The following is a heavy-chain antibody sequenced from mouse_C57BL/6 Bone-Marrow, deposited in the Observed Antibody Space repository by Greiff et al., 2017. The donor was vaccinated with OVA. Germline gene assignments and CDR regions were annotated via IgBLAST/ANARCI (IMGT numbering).Heavy chain of an antibody. CDR1: GYTFTSYW. D-gene: IGHD2-3*01. J-gene: IGHJ3*01. Sequence: VQLVESGAELAKPGASVKLSCKASGYTFTSYWMHWVKQRPGQGLEWIGYINPSSGYTKYNQKFKDKATLTADKSSSTAYMQLSSLTYEDSAVYYCARSRYEGYYGFAYWGQGTLVTVSA. CDR2: INPSSGYT. CDR3: ARSRYEGYYGFAY. V-gene: IGHV1-7*01.